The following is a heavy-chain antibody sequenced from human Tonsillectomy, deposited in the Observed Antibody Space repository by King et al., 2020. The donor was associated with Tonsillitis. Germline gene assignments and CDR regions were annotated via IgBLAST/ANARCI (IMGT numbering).Heavy chain of an antibody. V-gene: IGHV4-59*01. Sequence: VQLQESGPGLGKPSETLSLTCTVSGGSISSYYWSWIRQPPGKGLEWIGYISYSGRTNYNPSLKSRVTISVDTSKNQFSLKLTSVTSADTAVYYCARAHRYYSDSSDVAFDIWGQGTMVTVSS. CDR1: GGSISSYY. CDR2: ISYSGRT. CDR3: ARAHRYYSDSSDVAFDI. D-gene: IGHD3-22*01. J-gene: IGHJ3*02.